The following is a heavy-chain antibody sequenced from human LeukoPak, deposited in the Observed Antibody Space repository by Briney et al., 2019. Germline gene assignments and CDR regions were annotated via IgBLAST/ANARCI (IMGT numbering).Heavy chain of an antibody. V-gene: IGHV1-46*01. CDR1: AYTFTGYY. Sequence: ASVKVSCKASAYTFTGYYIHWVRQAPGQGLEWMGIINPSGGSASYAQKFQGRVTMIRDTSTSTVYMELSSLRSEDTAVYYCARGVRIEGSGSYEGPFFDYWGQGTLVTVSS. D-gene: IGHD3-10*01. CDR2: INPSGGSA. J-gene: IGHJ4*02. CDR3: ARGVRIEGSGSYEGPFFDY.